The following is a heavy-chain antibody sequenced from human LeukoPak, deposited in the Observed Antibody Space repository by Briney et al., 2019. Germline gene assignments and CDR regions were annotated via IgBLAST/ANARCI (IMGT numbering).Heavy chain of an antibody. CDR1: GDTFSSYA. Sequence: ASVKVSCKASGDTFSSYAISWVRQAPGQGLEWMGGIIPIFGTANYAQKFQGRVTITADKSTSTAYMELSSLRSEDTAVYYCARVALYYGSGSYYNLLFDYWGQRTLVTVSS. V-gene: IGHV1-69*06. D-gene: IGHD3-10*01. CDR2: IIPIFGTA. CDR3: ARVALYYGSGSYYNLLFDY. J-gene: IGHJ4*02.